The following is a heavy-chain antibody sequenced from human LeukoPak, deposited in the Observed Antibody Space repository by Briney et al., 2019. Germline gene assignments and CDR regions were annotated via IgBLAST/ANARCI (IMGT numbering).Heavy chain of an antibody. J-gene: IGHJ4*02. V-gene: IGHV3-33*01. D-gene: IGHD6-19*01. CDR2: IWYDGSNK. CDR3: VREKSGYTNGWYLFDY. CDR1: GFIFSTYA. Sequence: GGSLRLSCEASGFIFSTYAMHWVRQAPGKGLEWVAVIWYDGSNKYYADSVKGRFTISRDNSKNTLYLQMSSLRAEDTAVYYCVREKSGYTNGWYLFDYWGQGTLVTVSS.